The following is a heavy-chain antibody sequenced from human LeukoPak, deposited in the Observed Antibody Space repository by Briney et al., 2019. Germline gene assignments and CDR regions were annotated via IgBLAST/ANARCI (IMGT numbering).Heavy chain of an antibody. J-gene: IGHJ5*02. CDR3: AREVFDYYGSRSYYITPNWFDP. V-gene: IGHV1-8*01. Sequence: ASVKVSCKASGYTFTSYDINWVRQATGQGLEWMGWMNPNSGNTGYAQKFQGRVTMTRNTSISTAYMELSSLRSEDTAVYYCAREVFDYYGSRSYYITPNWFDPWGQGTLVTVSS. CDR2: MNPNSGNT. CDR1: GYTFTSYD. D-gene: IGHD3-10*01.